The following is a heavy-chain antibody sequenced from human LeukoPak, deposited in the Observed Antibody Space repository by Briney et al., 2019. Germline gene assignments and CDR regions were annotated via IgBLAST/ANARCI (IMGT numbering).Heavy chain of an antibody. CDR3: PRSVPSDY. CDR1: GYTFTSYG. V-gene: IGHV1-18*01. CDR2: ISVYNADT. J-gene: IGHJ4*02. Sequence: GSLRVSCTTSGYTFTSYGISWVRQAPGQGLEWMGWISVYNADTNFAQKFKGRVTMTTDTSTSTVYMELGNLRSDDTAVYYCPRSVPSDYWGQGTLVTVSS.